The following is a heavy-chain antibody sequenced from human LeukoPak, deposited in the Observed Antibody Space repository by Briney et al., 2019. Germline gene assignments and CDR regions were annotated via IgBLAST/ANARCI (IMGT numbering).Heavy chain of an antibody. Sequence: SETLSLTCTVSGGSISSPIYYWGWIRQPPGKGLEWIGSIYYSGSTYDNPSLKSRVTISVDTSKNQFSLKLSSVTAADTAVYYCARYNYGGKGYWGQGTLVTVSS. D-gene: IGHD4-23*01. V-gene: IGHV4-39*01. J-gene: IGHJ4*02. CDR3: ARYNYGGKGY. CDR2: IYYSGST. CDR1: GGSISSPIYY.